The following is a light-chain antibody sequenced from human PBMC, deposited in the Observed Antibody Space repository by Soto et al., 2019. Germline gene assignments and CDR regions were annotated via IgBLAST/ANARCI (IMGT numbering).Light chain of an antibody. V-gene: IGKV1-27*01. J-gene: IGKJ4*02. CDR1: QCISKY. CDR2: AAS. CDR3: QMYNRYPLLT. Sequence: DIQMTQSPSSLSASLGDRGTITCRAIQCISKYLAWYQQKPGKVPKLRIYAASTLQSGVPSRFSGSGSGTDFSLSISSLQPGDVATCYCQMYNRYPLLTIGGATKVEIK.